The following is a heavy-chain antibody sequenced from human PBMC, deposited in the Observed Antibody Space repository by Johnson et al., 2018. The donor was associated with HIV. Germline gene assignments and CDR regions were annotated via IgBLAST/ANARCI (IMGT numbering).Heavy chain of an antibody. V-gene: IGHV3-30*03. Sequence: QMLLVESGGGLVQPGGSLRLSCASSGFTVSSNYMSWVRQAPGKGLEWVAVISYDGSNKYYADSVKGRFTISRDNSKNTLYLQMNSLRAEDTAVYYCARDLGPDGAFDIWGQGTMVTVSS. CDR2: ISYDGSNK. CDR1: GFTVSSNY. D-gene: IGHD5-24*01. CDR3: ARDLGPDGAFDI. J-gene: IGHJ3*02.